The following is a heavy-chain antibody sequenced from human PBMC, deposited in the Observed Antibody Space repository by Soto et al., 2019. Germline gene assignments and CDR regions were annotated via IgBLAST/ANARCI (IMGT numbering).Heavy chain of an antibody. CDR1: GASISTGGYY. J-gene: IGHJ5*02. V-gene: IGHV4-31*03. Sequence: QVQLQESGPGLVKPSQTLSLTCTVSGASISTGGYYWSWIRQHPGKGLEWIGYFYYSGNTYYNSSLKSRVSISVDPSRNQFSLKLSSVTAADTAVYYCARGNNRGYYPWGQGTLVTVSS. D-gene: IGHD3-22*01. CDR3: ARGNNRGYYP. CDR2: FYYSGNT.